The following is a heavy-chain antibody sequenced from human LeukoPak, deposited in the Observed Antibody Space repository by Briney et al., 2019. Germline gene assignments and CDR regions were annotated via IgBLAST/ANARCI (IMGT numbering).Heavy chain of an antibody. Sequence: PSETLSLTRTVSGYSLSSSYYWGWIRQPPGKGLEWIGSVDHSGGTYYNPSLRSRVSISVDTSKNQFSLKLSSVTAADTAVYYCARRRGAADHGYYYYYYYMDVWGKGTTVTVSS. J-gene: IGHJ6*03. V-gene: IGHV4-38-2*02. CDR2: VDHSGGT. D-gene: IGHD3-10*01. CDR3: ARRRGAADHGYYYYYYYMDV. CDR1: GYSLSSSYY.